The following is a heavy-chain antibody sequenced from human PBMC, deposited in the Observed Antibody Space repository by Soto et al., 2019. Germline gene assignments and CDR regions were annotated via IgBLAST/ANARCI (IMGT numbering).Heavy chain of an antibody. CDR3: ARDPSDSSGYYFDN. CDR1: GYTFTSQY. CDR2: VNPSTVST. D-gene: IGHD3-22*01. Sequence: ASVKVSCKASGYTFTSQYMHWVRQAPGQGLEWMGIVNPSTVSTNYAQRFQGRFTMTSYTSTNTVYMELTSLRPEDTAVYYCARDPSDSSGYYFDNWGQGTLVTVSS. J-gene: IGHJ4*01. V-gene: IGHV1-46*01.